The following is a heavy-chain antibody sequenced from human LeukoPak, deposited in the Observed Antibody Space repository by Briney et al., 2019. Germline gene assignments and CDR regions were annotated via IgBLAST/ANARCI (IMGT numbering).Heavy chain of an antibody. V-gene: IGHV3-21*01. CDR1: VFTFSSYS. CDR3: ARDWHHSSGCLDY. D-gene: IGHD6-19*01. CDR2: ISSSSSYI. J-gene: IGHJ4*02. Sequence: GVSLSLSCAASVFTFSSYSMNWVRQAPGKGLEWVSSISSSSSYIYYADSVKGRFTISRDNAKNSLYLQMNSLRAEDTAVYYCARDWHHSSGCLDYWGQGTLVTVSS.